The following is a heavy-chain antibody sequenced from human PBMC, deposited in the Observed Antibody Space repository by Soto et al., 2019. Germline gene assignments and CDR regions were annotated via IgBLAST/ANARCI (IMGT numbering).Heavy chain of an antibody. CDR3: ANQVDEYSSGWYYFDY. CDR2: ISYDGSNK. V-gene: IGHV3-30*18. Sequence: GGSLRLSCAASGFTFSSYGMHWVRQAPGKGLEWVAVISYDGSNKYYADSVRGRFTISRDNSKNTLYLQMNSLRAEDTAVYYCANQVDEYSSGWYYFDYWGQGTLVTVSS. D-gene: IGHD6-19*01. J-gene: IGHJ4*02. CDR1: GFTFSSYG.